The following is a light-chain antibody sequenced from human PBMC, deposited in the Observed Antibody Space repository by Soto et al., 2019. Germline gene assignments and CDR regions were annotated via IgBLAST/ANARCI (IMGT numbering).Light chain of an antibody. CDR2: GAS. J-gene: IGKJ2*01. V-gene: IGKV3-15*01. CDR3: QQYHNWPYT. Sequence: EIVMTQSPASLSVSPGERATLSCRASQPVSRNFAWYRQRPGQAPTLLIYGASTRATDIPARFSGSGSGTESTLTISSLQSEDFAVYYCQQYHNWPYTFGQGTKLEIK. CDR1: QPVSRN.